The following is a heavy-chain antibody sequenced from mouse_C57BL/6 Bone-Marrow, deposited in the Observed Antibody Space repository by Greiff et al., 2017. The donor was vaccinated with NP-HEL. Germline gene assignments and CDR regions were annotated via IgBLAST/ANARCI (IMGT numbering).Heavy chain of an antibody. D-gene: IGHD1-1*01. Sequence: QVQLQRPGAELVKPGASVKMSCKASGYTFTSYWITWVKQKPGQGLEWIGDIYPGSGSTNYNEKFKSKATLTVDTSSSTAYMQLSSLTSEDSAVYYCAREGTTVVAYYYAMDYWGQGTSVTVSS. CDR1: GYTFTSYW. CDR2: IYPGSGST. J-gene: IGHJ4*01. V-gene: IGHV1-55*01. CDR3: AREGTTVVAYYYAMDY.